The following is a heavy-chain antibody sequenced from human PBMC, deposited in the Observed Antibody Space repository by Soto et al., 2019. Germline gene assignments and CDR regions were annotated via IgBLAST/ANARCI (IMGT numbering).Heavy chain of an antibody. Sequence: GGSLRLSCAASGFTFSTYGMNWVRQAPGKGLEWLSSISDSGHYIYYADSVKGRLTISRDNAKNSLFLQMNSLRGEDTAVYYCARSSLALPYSASQWFDAWGHGTLVTVSS. V-gene: IGHV3-21*01. CDR1: GFTFSTYG. D-gene: IGHD6-6*01. CDR2: ISDSGHYI. J-gene: IGHJ5*01. CDR3: ARSSLALPYSASQWFDA.